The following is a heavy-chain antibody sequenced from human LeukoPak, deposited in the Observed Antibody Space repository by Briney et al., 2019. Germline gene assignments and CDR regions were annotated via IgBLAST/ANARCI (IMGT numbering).Heavy chain of an antibody. D-gene: IGHD3-9*01. J-gene: IGHJ4*02. Sequence: PSQILSLTCAISGDSVSSNNGAWNWIRQSPSRGLEWLGRTYYRSKWYNDYAESLISRITISPVTSKNQFSLQLYSVTPEDTAVYYCARDVGTTGWHTFDYWGQGTLVTVSS. CDR2: TYYRSKWYN. V-gene: IGHV6-1*01. CDR1: GDSVSSNNGA. CDR3: ARDVGTTGWHTFDY.